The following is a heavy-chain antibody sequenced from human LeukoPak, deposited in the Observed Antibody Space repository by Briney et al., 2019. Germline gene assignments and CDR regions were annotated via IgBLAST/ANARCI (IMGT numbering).Heavy chain of an antibody. CDR1: GGSISSGGYS. Sequence: PSETLSLTCAVSGGSISSGGYSWSWIRQPPGKGLEWIGYIHHSGSTYYNPSLKSRVTISVDRSKNQFSLKLSSVTAADTAVYYCARRVTTLAYYFDYWGQGTLVTVSS. CDR3: ARRVTTLAYYFDY. V-gene: IGHV4-30-2*01. D-gene: IGHD4-17*01. J-gene: IGHJ4*02. CDR2: IHHSGST.